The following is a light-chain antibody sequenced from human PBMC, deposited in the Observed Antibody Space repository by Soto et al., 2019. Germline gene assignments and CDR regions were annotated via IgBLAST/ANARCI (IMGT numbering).Light chain of an antibody. CDR1: QGLVYSDGNIY. J-gene: IGKJ1*01. V-gene: IGKV2-30*01. CDR3: MQGTHWPWT. CDR2: MIS. Sequence: DVVMTQSPLSLPVTLGQSASISCKSTQGLVYSDGNIYLNWFHQRPGQSPRRLIYMISKRDSGVPGRFRGSGSGTDFTLKIRRVEAEDVGVYYCMQGTHWPWTFGQGTKVEMK.